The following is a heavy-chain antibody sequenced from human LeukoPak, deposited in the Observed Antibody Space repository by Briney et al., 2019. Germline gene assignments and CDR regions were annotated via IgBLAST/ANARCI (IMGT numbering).Heavy chain of an antibody. CDR2: ISSSSSYI. CDR1: GFTFSSYS. Sequence: GGSLRLSCAASGFTFSSYSMNWVRQAPGKGLEWVSSISSSSSYIYYADSVKGRFTISRDNAKNSPYLQMNSLRAEDTAVYYCARVSHGVVVPAQQEEYYYYYYMDVWGKGTTVTVSS. V-gene: IGHV3-21*01. J-gene: IGHJ6*03. D-gene: IGHD2-2*01. CDR3: ARVSHGVVVPAQQEEYYYYYYMDV.